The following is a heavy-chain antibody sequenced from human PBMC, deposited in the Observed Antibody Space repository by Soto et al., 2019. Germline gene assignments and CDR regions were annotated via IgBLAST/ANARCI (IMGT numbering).Heavy chain of an antibody. V-gene: IGHV3-9*01. J-gene: IGHJ6*02. CDR2: ISWNSGSI. CDR1: GFTFDDYA. Sequence: GGSLRLSCAASGFTFDDYAMHWVRQAPGKGLEWVSGISWNSGSIGYADSVKGRFTISRDNAKNSLYLQMNSLRAEDTALYYCAKDISRGPYYYYGMDVWGQGTTVTVSS. CDR3: AKDISRGPYYYYGMDV. D-gene: IGHD3-10*01.